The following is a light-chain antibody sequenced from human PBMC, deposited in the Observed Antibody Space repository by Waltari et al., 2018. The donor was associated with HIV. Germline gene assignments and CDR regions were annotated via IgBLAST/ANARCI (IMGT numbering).Light chain of an antibody. Sequence: DIVMTQSPGSLTVSLGARATIKCKSSQTILYHANNQSYLDWYQQKPGQPPKLLISWTSTRESGVPVRFHGSGSGTDFTLFISDGHPEDVALYYCQQYFNPPWTFGQGTRM. V-gene: IGKV4-1*01. CDR3: QQYFNPPWT. J-gene: IGKJ1*01. CDR1: QTILYHANNQSY. CDR2: WTS.